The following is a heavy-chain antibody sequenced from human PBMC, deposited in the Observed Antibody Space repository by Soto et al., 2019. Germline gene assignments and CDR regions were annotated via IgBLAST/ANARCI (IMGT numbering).Heavy chain of an antibody. CDR2: IIPIFGTA. CDR3: ARGVVVVVAATGHDAFDI. D-gene: IGHD2-15*01. Sequence: SVKVSCKASGGTFSSYAISWVRQAPGQGLEWMGGIIPIFGTANYAQKFQGRVTITADEPTSTAYMELSSLRSEDTAVYYCARGVVVVVAATGHDAFDIWGQGTMVTVSS. J-gene: IGHJ3*02. CDR1: GGTFSSYA. V-gene: IGHV1-69*13.